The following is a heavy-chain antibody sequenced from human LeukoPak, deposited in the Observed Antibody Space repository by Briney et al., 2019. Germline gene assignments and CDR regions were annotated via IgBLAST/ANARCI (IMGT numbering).Heavy chain of an antibody. D-gene: IGHD6-13*01. CDR1: GGSFSGYY. CDR3: ARSGLYSSSWYRYAFDI. CDR2: INHSGST. J-gene: IGHJ3*02. Sequence: PSETLSLTCAVYGGSFSGYYWSWIRQPPGKGLEWIGEINHSGSTNYNPSLTNRVTISVDTSKNQFSLKLSSVTAADTAVYYCARSGLYSSSWYRYAFDIWGQGTMVTVSS. V-gene: IGHV4-34*01.